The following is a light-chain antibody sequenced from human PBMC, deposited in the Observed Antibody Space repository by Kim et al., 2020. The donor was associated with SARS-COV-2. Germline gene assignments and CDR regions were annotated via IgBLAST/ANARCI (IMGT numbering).Light chain of an antibody. J-gene: IGKJ2*01. CDR3: QQYDTPPYT. CDR1: QDISNY. Sequence: AAVGDRVTITCRASQDISNYLSWYQQKPGKAPKLLIFDASNLQPGGPSRFSGSGSGTHFSFTISSLQSEDVATYFCQQYDTPPYTFGQGTKLEI. V-gene: IGKV1-33*01. CDR2: DAS.